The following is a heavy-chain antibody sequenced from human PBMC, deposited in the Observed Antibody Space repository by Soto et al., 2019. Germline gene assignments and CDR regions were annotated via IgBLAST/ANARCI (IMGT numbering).Heavy chain of an antibody. J-gene: IGHJ4*02. CDR1: GGFISSSSYY. CDR3: STRFRIFDY. D-gene: IGHD3-9*01. Sequence: SETLSLTCTVSGGFISSSSYYWGWIRQPPGKGLEWIGSIYYSGSTYYNPSLKSRVTISVDTSKNQFSLKLSSVTAADTAVYYCSTRFRIFDYWGQGTLVTVSS. CDR2: IYYSGST. V-gene: IGHV4-39*01.